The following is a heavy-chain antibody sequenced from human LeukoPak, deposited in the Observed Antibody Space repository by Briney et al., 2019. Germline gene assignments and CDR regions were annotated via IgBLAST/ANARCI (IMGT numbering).Heavy chain of an antibody. D-gene: IGHD3-3*01. Sequence: GGSLRLSCAASGCTVSSNYMSWVRQAPGKGLEWVSVIFAGGTTYYTDSVKGRCTISRDKSKNTLYLQMNSLRAEDTAVYYCARGITIFGVAKYAMDVWGQGTTVTVSS. CDR1: GCTVSSNY. CDR3: ARGITIFGVAKYAMDV. CDR2: IFAGGTT. V-gene: IGHV3-66*01. J-gene: IGHJ6*02.